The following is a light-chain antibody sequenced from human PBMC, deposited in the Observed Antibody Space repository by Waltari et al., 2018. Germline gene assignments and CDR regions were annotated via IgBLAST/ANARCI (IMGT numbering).Light chain of an antibody. CDR1: ESISNW. J-gene: IGKJ1*01. CDR3: QQYNSYSLM. Sequence: DIQMTQSPSTLSASVGDRVTITCRASESISNWLAWYQQKPGKAPKLLIYKASSSESGVPSRFSGSGSGTEFTLTISSLQPDDFATYYCQQYNSYSLMFGQGTKVEVK. CDR2: KAS. V-gene: IGKV1-5*03.